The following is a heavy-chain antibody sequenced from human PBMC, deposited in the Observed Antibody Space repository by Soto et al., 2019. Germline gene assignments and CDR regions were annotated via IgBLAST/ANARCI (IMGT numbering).Heavy chain of an antibody. CDR2: IKSKTDGGTT. CDR1: GFTFSNAW. V-gene: IGHV3-15*01. CDR3: TTDRYYYDSSGYSY. D-gene: IGHD3-22*01. Sequence: EVQLVESGGGLVKPGGSLRLSCAASGFTFSNAWMSWVRQAPGKGLEWVGRIKSKTDGGTTDYAAPVKGRFTISRDDSKNTLYLQMNSLKTEDTTVYYCTTDRYYYDSSGYSYWGQGTLVTVSS. J-gene: IGHJ4*02.